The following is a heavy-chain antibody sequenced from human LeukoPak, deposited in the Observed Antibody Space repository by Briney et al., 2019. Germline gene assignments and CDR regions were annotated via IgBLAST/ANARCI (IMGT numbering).Heavy chain of an antibody. J-gene: IGHJ5*02. CDR1: GGSISSSSYY. V-gene: IGHV4-39*07. CDR3: ARLSSGWYRGWFDP. CDR2: INHSGST. D-gene: IGHD6-19*01. Sequence: SETLSLTCTVSGGSISSSSYYWSWIRQPPGKGLEWIGEINHSGSTNYNPSLKSRVTISVDTSKNQFSLKLSSVTAADTAVYYCARLSSGWYRGWFDPWGQGTLVTVSS.